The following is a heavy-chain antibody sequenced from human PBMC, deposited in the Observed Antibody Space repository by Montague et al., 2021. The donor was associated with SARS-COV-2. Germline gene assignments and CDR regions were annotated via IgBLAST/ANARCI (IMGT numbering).Heavy chain of an antibody. CDR2: IYYSGTT. V-gene: IGHV4-39*02. D-gene: IGHD3-16*02. CDR1: SGSIISGGYY. CDR3: ARGMIGGVITPFDY. Sequence: SETLSLTCSVSSGSIISGGYYWSWIRQPPGKELEWIGRIYYSGTTYYNPSLKSRVTISVDTSKNHLSLRLSSVTAADTAVYFCARGMIGGVITPFDYWGQGSKVTVSS. J-gene: IGHJ4*02.